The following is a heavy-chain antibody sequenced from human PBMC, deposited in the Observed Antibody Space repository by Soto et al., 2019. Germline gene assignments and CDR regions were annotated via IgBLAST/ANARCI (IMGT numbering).Heavy chain of an antibody. V-gene: IGHV4-31*03. CDR2: IYFTGST. Sequence: SETLSLTCTVSGGSISSGGYYWSWIRQHPGKGLEWIGYIYFTGSTYYNPSLKSRLTISLDTSESQFSLKLSSVTAADTAVYYCARGNYYYDSSGYYRGGVFDYWGQGALVTVSS. J-gene: IGHJ4*02. CDR3: ARGNYYYDSSGYYRGGVFDY. D-gene: IGHD3-22*01. CDR1: GGSISSGGYY.